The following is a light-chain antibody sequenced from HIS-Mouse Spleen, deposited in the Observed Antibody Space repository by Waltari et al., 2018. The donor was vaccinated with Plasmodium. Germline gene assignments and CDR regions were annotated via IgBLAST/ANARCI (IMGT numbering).Light chain of an antibody. CDR3: QQYNNWPPYT. CDR2: GAS. V-gene: IGKV3-15*01. CDR1: QSVSSN. Sequence: EIVMTQSPATLSVSPGERATLSCRASQSVSSNLAWYQQNPVQAPRLLISGASTRATGIPARFIGSWSGTEFTLTISSLQSEDFAVYYCQQYNNWPPYTFGQGTKLEIK. J-gene: IGKJ2*01.